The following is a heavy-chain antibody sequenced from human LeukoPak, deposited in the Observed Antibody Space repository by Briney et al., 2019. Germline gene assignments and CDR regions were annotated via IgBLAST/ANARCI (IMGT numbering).Heavy chain of an antibody. D-gene: IGHD3-22*01. Sequence: ASVKVSCTASGYTFTGYYMHWVRQAPGQGLEWMGWINPNSGGTNYAQKFQGRVTMTRDTSISTAYMELSRLRSDDTAVYYCARGAGGYYYLVHDYWGQGTLVTVSS. CDR1: GYTFTGYY. CDR2: INPNSGGT. J-gene: IGHJ4*02. V-gene: IGHV1-2*02. CDR3: ARGAGGYYYLVHDY.